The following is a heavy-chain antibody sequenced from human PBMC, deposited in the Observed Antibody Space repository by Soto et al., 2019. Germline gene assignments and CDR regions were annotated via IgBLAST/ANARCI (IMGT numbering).Heavy chain of an antibody. CDR3: ARESSKYDAFDY. Sequence: GASVKVSCKASGYTFTGYYMHWVRQAPGQGLEWMGWINPNSGGTNYAQKFQGRVTMTRDTSISTAYMELSRLRSDDTTVYYCARESSKYDAFDYWGQGTLVTVSS. V-gene: IGHV1-2*02. CDR1: GYTFTGYY. D-gene: IGHD1-1*01. CDR2: INPNSGGT. J-gene: IGHJ4*02.